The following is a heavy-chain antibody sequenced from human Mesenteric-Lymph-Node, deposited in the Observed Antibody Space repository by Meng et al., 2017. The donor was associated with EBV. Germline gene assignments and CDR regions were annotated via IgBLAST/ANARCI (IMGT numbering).Heavy chain of an antibody. V-gene: IGHV6-1*02. Sequence: QVHLGLLCPGLLKPSQTPLPPCVISGDSVSSSSAAWSWIRQSRSRGLEWLGGTNYRSKWYNAYAVFVKSRIAINPDTSKKQFSLQLNSVTPEDTAVYYCARGAPSVFDLWGRGTLVTVSS. CDR1: GDSVSSSSAA. J-gene: IGHJ2*01. CDR3: ARGAPSVFDL. CDR2: TNYRSKWYN.